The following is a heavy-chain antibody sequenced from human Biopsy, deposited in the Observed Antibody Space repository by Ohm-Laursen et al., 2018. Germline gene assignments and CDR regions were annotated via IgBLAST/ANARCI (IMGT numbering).Heavy chain of an antibody. V-gene: IGHV1-46*01. CDR3: ARNTGWYGDLYYFDY. Sequence: ASVKVSCKASGYSFTSYYMHWVRQAPGQGLEWMGMINPSGSTTSYPQIFQGKVTMTRDTSKSTVYMELSSLRSADTAVYFCARNTGWYGDLYYFDYWGQGTLVTVSS. J-gene: IGHJ4*02. CDR1: GYSFTSYY. CDR2: INPSGSTT. D-gene: IGHD6-19*01.